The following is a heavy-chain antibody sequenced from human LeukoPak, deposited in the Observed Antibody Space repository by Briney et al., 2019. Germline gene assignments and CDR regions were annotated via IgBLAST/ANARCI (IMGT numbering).Heavy chain of an antibody. Sequence: GGSLRLSCAASGFTFSSYGMHWVRQAPGKGLEWVAVIWDDGSNKYYGDSVKGRFTISRDNSKNTLYLQRNSLRAEDTAVYYCARDLGYNYGSGSFNWFDPWGQGTLVTVSS. J-gene: IGHJ5*02. CDR1: GFTFSSYG. D-gene: IGHD3-10*01. CDR3: ARDLGYNYGSGSFNWFDP. V-gene: IGHV3-33*01. CDR2: IWDDGSNK.